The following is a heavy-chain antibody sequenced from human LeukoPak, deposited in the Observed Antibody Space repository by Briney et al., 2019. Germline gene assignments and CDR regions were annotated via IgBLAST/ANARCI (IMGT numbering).Heavy chain of an antibody. D-gene: IGHD3-10*01. CDR2: LYRDNDR. V-gene: IGHV2-5*02. CDR1: GNSLTPGAAG. CDR3: AHRVVQGGYCDSGKFDY. J-gene: IGHJ4*02. Sequence: SGPTLAHPSQTSMLTCTFSGNSLTPGAAGVGGMRQPPGKALECLAFLYRDNDRRYSTSLRSRLTITKDTSKNQMVLTMTNMDPVDTATYYCAHRVVQGGYCDSGKFDYWGQGTPVTVSS.